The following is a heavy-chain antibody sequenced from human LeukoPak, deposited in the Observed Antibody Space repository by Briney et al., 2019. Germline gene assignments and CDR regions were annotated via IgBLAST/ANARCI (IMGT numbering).Heavy chain of an antibody. CDR2: ISWNRWSI. CDR1: GYTFDDYA. CDR3: ARYDGVGSTKKYYFAY. D-gene: IGHD1-26*01. J-gene: IGHJ4*02. V-gene: IGHV3-9*01. Sequence: GGSLRLSCEASGYTFDDYAMHWVRQAPGKGLEWVAVISWNRWSIGYADSVKARFIISRDNTKNSLYLQMKHLRGEDTAVSSCARYDGVGSTKKYYFAYWGQGTLVTVSS.